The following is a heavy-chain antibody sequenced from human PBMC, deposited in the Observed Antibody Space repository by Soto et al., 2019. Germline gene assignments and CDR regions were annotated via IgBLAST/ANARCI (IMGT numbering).Heavy chain of an antibody. CDR2: IDPRNGGT. V-gene: IGHV1-2*02. CDR1: GYTITAYY. J-gene: IGHJ4*02. D-gene: IGHD1-26*01. Sequence: ASVKVSCKASGYTITAYYIHWVRQAPGQGLEWMGWIDPRNGGTVYAQKFQGRVTMTRDTSISTVYMDLSGLGSDDTALYFCARDDYGTYPYWGQGSLVTVSS. CDR3: ARDDYGTYPY.